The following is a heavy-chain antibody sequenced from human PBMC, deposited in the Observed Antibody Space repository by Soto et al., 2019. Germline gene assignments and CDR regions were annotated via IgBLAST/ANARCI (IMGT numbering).Heavy chain of an antibody. V-gene: IGHV1-2*04. CDR3: ARAGKGAAAGTYSYYYYSYMDV. D-gene: IGHD6-13*01. J-gene: IGHJ6*03. CDR1: GYTFTGYY. CDR2: INPNSGGT. Sequence: QVQLVQSGAEVKKPGASVKVSCKASGYTFTGYYMHWVRQAPGQGLEWMGWINPNSGGTNYAQKSQGWVTMTRDTSISTAYMELSRLRSDDTAVYYCARAGKGAAAGTYSYYYYSYMDVWGKGTAVTVSS.